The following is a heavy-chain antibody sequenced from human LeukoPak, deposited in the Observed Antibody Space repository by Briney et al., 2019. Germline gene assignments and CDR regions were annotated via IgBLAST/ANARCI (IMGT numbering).Heavy chain of an antibody. CDR1: GGTFSSYA. CDR2: IIPIFGTA. D-gene: IGHD3-9*01. V-gene: IGHV1-69*01. J-gene: IGHJ4*02. Sequence: LVKVSCKASGGTFSSYAISWVRQAPGQGLEWMGGIIPIFGTANYAQKFQGRVTITADESTSTAYMELSSLRSEAPPVYSCAGARRYFAWFLDYWGQGTLVTVSS. CDR3: AGARRYFAWFLDY.